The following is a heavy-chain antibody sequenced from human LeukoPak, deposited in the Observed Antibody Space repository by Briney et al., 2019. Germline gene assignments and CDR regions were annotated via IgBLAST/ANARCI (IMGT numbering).Heavy chain of an antibody. J-gene: IGHJ5*02. CDR2: IYYSGST. CDR3: ARRPTVGIDYYDSSGYWNWFDP. V-gene: IGHV4-59*08. D-gene: IGHD3-22*01. CDR1: GGSISSYY. Sequence: SETLSLTCTVSGGSISSYYWSWIRQPPGKGLEWIGYIYYSGSTNYNPSLKSRVTISVDTSKNQFSLELSSVTAADTAVYYCARRPTVGIDYYDSSGYWNWFDPWGQGTLVTVSS.